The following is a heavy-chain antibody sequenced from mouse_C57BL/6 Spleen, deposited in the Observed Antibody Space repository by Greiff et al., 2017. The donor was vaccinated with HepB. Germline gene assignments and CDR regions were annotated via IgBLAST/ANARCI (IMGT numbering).Heavy chain of an antibody. D-gene: IGHD1-1*01. J-gene: IGHJ1*03. Sequence: EVMLVESGGGLVKPGGSLKLSCAASGFTFSDYGMHWVRQAPEKGLEWVAYISSGSSTIYYADTVKGRFTISRDNAKNTLFLQMTSLRSEDTAMYYCACITTVGATDWYFDVWGTGTTVTVSS. CDR1: GFTFSDYG. V-gene: IGHV5-17*01. CDR2: ISSGSSTI. CDR3: ACITTVGATDWYFDV.